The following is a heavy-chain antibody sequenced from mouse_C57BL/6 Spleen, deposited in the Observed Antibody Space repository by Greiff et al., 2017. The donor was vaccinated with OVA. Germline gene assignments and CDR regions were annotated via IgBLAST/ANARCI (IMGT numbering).Heavy chain of an antibody. V-gene: IGHV1-18*01. CDR1: GYTFTDYN. CDR3: ARKGNSYCAMDD. J-gene: IGHJ4*01. Sequence: VQLQQSGPELVKPGASVKIPCQASGYTFTDYNMDWVKQSHGKSLEWIGDINPNHGGTIYNQKFKGKATLTVDKSSSTAYMSRRSLTSEDTAVYYCARKGNSYCAMDDWGQGTSVSVSS. CDR2: INPNHGGT.